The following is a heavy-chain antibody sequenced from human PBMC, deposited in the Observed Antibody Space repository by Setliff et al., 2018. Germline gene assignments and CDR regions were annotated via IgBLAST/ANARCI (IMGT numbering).Heavy chain of an antibody. D-gene: IGHD4-4*01. V-gene: IGHV4-31*03. CDR3: ARGTTYHNYYYNMDV. Sequence: SETLSLTCTVSGGSISSGSYYWIWIRQHPGKGLEWIGYIYYIGSTYYNPYLKIRVTISVDTYQNQFTLRLSSVTAADTAEYYCARGTTYHNYYYNMDVWGKGTTVTVSS. CDR2: IYYIGST. J-gene: IGHJ6*03. CDR1: GGSISSGSYY.